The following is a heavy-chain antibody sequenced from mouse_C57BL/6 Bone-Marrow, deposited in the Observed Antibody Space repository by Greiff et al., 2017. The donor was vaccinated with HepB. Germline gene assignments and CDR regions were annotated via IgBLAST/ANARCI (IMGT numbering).Heavy chain of an antibody. Sequence: EVMLVESGGGLVKPGGSLKLSCAASGFTFSSYAMSWVRQTPEKRLEWVATISDGGSYTYYPDNVKGRYTITRDNAKNNPYLQMSHLKSEDTAMYYCARDRWDDYWGQGTTLTVSS. D-gene: IGHD4-1*01. V-gene: IGHV5-4*01. CDR2: ISDGGSYT. CDR1: GFTFSSYA. J-gene: IGHJ2*01. CDR3: ARDRWDDY.